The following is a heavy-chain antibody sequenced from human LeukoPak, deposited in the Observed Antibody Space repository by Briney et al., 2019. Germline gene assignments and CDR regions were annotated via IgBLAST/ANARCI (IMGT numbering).Heavy chain of an antibody. CDR3: ARSKVGRWQWLEASTTFDY. D-gene: IGHD6-19*01. CDR1: GRSISSSSYY. V-gene: IGHV4-39*01. J-gene: IGHJ4*02. CDR2: IYYSGST. Sequence: SETLSLTCTVYGRSISSSSYYWGWIRQPPGKGLERIESIYYSGSTYYNPSLKSRVPIAVDTSENQFSLKRSSMTAADTAVYYCARSKVGRWQWLEASTTFDYWGQGTLVTV.